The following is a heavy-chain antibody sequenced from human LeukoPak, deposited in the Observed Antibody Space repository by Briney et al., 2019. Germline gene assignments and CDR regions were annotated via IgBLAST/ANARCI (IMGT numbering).Heavy chain of an antibody. V-gene: IGHV6-1*01. Sequence: PSQTLSLTCAISGDSVSSNSASWNWIRQSPSRGLEWLGRTYYRSKWYNDYAVSVKSRITINPDTSKNRFSLQLNSVTPEDTAVYYCARNTPDFGAHQRFDPWGQGTLVTVSS. CDR2: TYYRSKWYN. D-gene: IGHD3-10*01. CDR3: ARNTPDFGAHQRFDP. J-gene: IGHJ5*02. CDR1: GDSVSSNSAS.